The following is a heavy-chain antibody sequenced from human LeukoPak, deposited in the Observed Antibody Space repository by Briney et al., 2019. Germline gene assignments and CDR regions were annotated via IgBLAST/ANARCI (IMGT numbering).Heavy chain of an antibody. Sequence: SETLSLTCTVSGGSISDYYWSWIRQSPGKGLEWIGRIYTSGSINYNPSLKSRVTMSVDTSKNQFSLKLSSVTAADTAVYYCARGDYAKKYYYYYYMDVWGKGTTVTVSS. CDR2: IYTSGSI. J-gene: IGHJ6*03. CDR1: GGSISDYY. V-gene: IGHV4-4*07. CDR3: ARGDYAKKYYYYYYMDV. D-gene: IGHD4-17*01.